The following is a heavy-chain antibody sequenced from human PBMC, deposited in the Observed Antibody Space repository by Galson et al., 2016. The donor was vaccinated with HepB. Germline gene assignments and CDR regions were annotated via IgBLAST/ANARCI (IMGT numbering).Heavy chain of an antibody. CDR2: IMAVGERT. Sequence: SLRLSCATSGFSFSTYTMSWVRQAPGQGLEWVSAIMAVGERTYYEDPVQGRFTISRDHPKNTVDLQMNTLRPEDTAVFYCARARASGGTFYLFDFWGQGTLVAVSS. V-gene: IGHV3-23*01. D-gene: IGHD2-15*01. CDR1: GFSFSTYT. CDR3: ARARASGGTFYLFDF. J-gene: IGHJ4*02.